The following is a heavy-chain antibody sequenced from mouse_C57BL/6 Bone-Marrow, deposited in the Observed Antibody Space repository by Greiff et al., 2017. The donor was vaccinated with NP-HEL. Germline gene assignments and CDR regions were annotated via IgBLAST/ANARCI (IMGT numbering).Heavy chain of an antibody. Sequence: QVTLKVSGPGILQSSQTLSLPCSFSGFSLSTSGMGVSWIRQPSGKGLEWLAPIYWDDDKRYNPSLKSRPTISKDTSRTQVFLKNPSVDTADTATYYCARRAPITTVVGGLFDYWGQGTSVTVSS. CDR3: ARRAPITTVVGGLFDY. J-gene: IGHJ4*01. CDR2: IYWDDDK. D-gene: IGHD1-1*01. CDR1: GFSLSTSGMG. V-gene: IGHV8-12*01.